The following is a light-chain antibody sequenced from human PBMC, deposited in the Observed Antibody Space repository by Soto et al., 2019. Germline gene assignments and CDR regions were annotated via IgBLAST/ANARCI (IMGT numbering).Light chain of an antibody. V-gene: IGLV2-14*01. CDR2: EVT. Sequence: QSALTQPASVSGSPGQSITLFCTGTSSDVGAYKFVSWYRHHPGRAPQVMIYEVTNRPSGVSSRFSGSKSGNTASLTISGLQPEDEGDYSCSAYSSTSTPLVFGGGTKLTVL. CDR3: SAYSSTSTPLV. J-gene: IGLJ2*01. CDR1: SSDVGAYKF.